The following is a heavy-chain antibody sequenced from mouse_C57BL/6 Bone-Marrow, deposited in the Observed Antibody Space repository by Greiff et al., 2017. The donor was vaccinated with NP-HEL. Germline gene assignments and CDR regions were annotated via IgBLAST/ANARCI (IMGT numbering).Heavy chain of an antibody. CDR2: ISSGSSTI. CDR3: ARRPYYYGSSYVEYYFDY. V-gene: IGHV5-17*01. Sequence: EVQVVESGGGLVKPGGSLKLSCAASGFTFSDYGMHWVRQAPEKGLEWVAYISSGSSTIYYADTVKGRFTISRDNAKNTLFLQMTSLRSEDTAMYYCARRPYYYGSSYVEYYFDYWGQGTTLTVSS. CDR1: GFTFSDYG. J-gene: IGHJ2*01. D-gene: IGHD1-1*01.